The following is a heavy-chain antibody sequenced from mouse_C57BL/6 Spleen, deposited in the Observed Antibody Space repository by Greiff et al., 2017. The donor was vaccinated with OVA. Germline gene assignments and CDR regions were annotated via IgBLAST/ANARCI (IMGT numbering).Heavy chain of an antibody. V-gene: IGHV1-15*01. Sequence: QVQLQQSGAELVRPGASVTLSCKASGYTFTDYEMHWVKQTPVHGLEWIGAIDPETGGTAYNQKFKGKAILTADKASSTAYVELRSLTSEDSAVYYCTRRGKLGFFAYWGQGTLVTVSA. CDR2: IDPETGGT. CDR3: TRRGKLGFFAY. CDR1: GYTFTDYE. J-gene: IGHJ3*01.